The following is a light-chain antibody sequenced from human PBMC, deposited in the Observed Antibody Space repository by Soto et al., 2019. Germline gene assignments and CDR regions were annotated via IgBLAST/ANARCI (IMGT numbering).Light chain of an antibody. V-gene: IGKV3-11*01. CDR2: DAS. CDR3: QRYNDYQYI. CDR1: QSVSSY. Sequence: EIVLTQSPATLSLSPGERATLSCRASQSVSSYLAWYQQKPGQAPRLLIYDASNRATGIPARFSGSGSGTDFTLTISSLEPEDFAVYYCQRYNDYQYIFGQGTKLEIK. J-gene: IGKJ2*01.